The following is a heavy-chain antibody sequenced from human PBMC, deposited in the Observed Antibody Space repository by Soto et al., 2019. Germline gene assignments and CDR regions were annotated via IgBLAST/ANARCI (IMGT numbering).Heavy chain of an antibody. D-gene: IGHD5-18*01. CDR1: VFTFSSYS. CDR2: ISSSSSYI. V-gene: IGHV3-21*01. CDR3: ARGDTAMVTFGPYYYYGMDV. J-gene: IGHJ6*02. Sequence: EVQLVESGGGLVKPGGSLRLSCAASVFTFSSYSMNWVRQAPGKGLEWVSSISSSSSYIYYADSVKGRFTISRDNAKNSLYLQMNSLRAEDTAVYYCARGDTAMVTFGPYYYYGMDVWGQGTTVTVSS.